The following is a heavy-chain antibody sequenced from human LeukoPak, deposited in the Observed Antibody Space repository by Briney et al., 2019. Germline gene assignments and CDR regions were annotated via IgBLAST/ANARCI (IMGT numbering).Heavy chain of an antibody. Sequence: VASVKVSCKASGYSFTSYGISWVRQAPGQGLEWMGWISAYNGNTNYAQKLQGRVTLTTDTSTSTAYMGLRSLRSDDTAVYYCARDRPSRYYYDSSGYYDYWGQGTLVTVSS. CDR3: ARDRPSRYYYDSSGYYDY. CDR1: GYSFTSYG. J-gene: IGHJ4*02. CDR2: ISAYNGNT. V-gene: IGHV1-18*01. D-gene: IGHD3-22*01.